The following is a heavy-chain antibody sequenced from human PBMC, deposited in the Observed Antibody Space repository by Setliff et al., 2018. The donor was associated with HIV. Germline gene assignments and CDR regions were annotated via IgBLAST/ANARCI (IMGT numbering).Heavy chain of an antibody. CDR2: ISGDGGTT. V-gene: IGHV3-23*01. J-gene: IGHJ3*01. Sequence: GGSLRLSCAASGFTFSNYAMGWVRQAQGKGLEWVSAISGDGGTTDYAAPVNGRFTISKDDSKDTLYLQMNNLKIGDTAVYYCVGNFLGFWGQGTMVTVSS. CDR1: GFTFSNYA. CDR3: VGNFLGF.